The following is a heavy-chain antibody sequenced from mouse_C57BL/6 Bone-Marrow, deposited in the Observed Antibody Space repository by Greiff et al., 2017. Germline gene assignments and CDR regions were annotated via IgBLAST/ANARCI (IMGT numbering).Heavy chain of an antibody. V-gene: IGHV1-81*01. CDR2: IYPRSGNN. J-gene: IGHJ3*01. D-gene: IGHD2-2*01. CDR3: ARCGYHGWFAY. CDR1: GYTFTSYG. Sequence: VKLQQSGAELARPGASVKMSCKASGYTFTSYGISWVKQRPGQGLEWIGEIYPRSGNNYYNDKFKGMGTLTADKSSSTAYMKLRSLTSDASAFYFCARCGYHGWFAYWGQGTLVTVSA.